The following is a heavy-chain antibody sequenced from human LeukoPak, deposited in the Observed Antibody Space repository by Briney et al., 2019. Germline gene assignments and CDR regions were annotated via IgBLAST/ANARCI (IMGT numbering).Heavy chain of an antibody. CDR2: IYNPVST. CDR3: HSNGSYTYPSSRYLFDS. V-gene: IGHV4-39*01. J-gene: IGHJ4*02. Sequence: SETLSLTCSVSGGSIFGASSYWAWIRQPPGKGLEWIGSIYNPVSTVYNPSLKGRVGISIDMSNNQFSLRLTSVTAAETAVYYCHSNGSYTYPSSRYLFDSWGQGTLVTVSS. D-gene: IGHD4-11*01. CDR1: GGSIFGASSY.